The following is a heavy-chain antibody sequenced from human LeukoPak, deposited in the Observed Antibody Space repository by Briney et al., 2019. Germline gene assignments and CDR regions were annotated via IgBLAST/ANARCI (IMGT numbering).Heavy chain of an antibody. CDR2: TSGDEDST. J-gene: IGHJ4*02. D-gene: IGHD6-19*01. CDR1: GFTFSSYA. V-gene: IGHV3-23*01. CDR3: TIDLMTRFSSGWHFAY. Sequence: GGSLRLSCAASGFTFSSYAMSWVRQAPGKGLEWLAVTSGDEDSTHYADSVRGHFVISTDNSKNTSFLHMNSLRAEDTAVYYCTIDLMTRFSSGWHFAYWGQGALVTVSS.